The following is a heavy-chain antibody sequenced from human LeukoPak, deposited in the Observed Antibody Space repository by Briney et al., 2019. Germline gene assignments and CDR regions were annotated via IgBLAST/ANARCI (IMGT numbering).Heavy chain of an antibody. CDR1: GFTFSNYA. V-gene: IGHV3-23*01. CDR2: VGGRGVKT. D-gene: IGHD2-2*01. J-gene: IGHJ4*02. CDR3: AKRGDCSGTCTYDY. Sequence: GGSLRHSCAASGFTFSNYAIHWVRQAPGKGLEWVSIVGGRGVKTYYADSVKGRFTISRDNSKNTVYLQMNSLRAEDTAVYYCAKRGDCSGTCTYDYWGQGTLVTVSS.